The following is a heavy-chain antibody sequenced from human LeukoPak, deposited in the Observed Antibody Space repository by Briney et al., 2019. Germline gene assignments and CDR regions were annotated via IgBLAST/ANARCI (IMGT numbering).Heavy chain of an antibody. CDR1: GFTFSSYA. CDR3: ARFAVVVVPAAAYYGMDV. D-gene: IGHD2-2*01. J-gene: IGHJ6*02. Sequence: PGRSLRLSCAASGFTFSSYAMHWVRQAPGKGLEWVAVISYDGSNKYYADSVKGRFTISGDNSKNTLYLQMNSLRAEDTAVYYCARFAVVVVPAAAYYGMDVWGQGTTVTVSS. CDR2: ISYDGSNK. V-gene: IGHV3-30-3*01.